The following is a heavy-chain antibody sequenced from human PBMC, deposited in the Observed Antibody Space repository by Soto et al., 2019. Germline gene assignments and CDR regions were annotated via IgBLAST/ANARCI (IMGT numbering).Heavy chain of an antibody. CDR3: ARPLDTSGWYDY. CDR1: GYSFTSYW. CDR2: IYPDDSDT. D-gene: IGHD6-19*01. V-gene: IGHV5-51*01. J-gene: IGHJ4*02. Sequence: PGESLKLSCKGSGYSFTSYWIAWVRQMPGKGLELMGIIYPDDSDTRYSPSFQGQVTISADKSISTAYLQWSSLKASDTAMYYCARPLDTSGWYDYWGQGTLVTVSS.